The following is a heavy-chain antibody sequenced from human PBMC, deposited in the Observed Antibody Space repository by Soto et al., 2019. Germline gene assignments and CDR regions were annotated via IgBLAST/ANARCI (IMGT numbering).Heavy chain of an antibody. D-gene: IGHD3-22*01. CDR2: ISYDGSNK. V-gene: IGHV3-30*18. CDR3: AKAPSEGYYDSSPDY. J-gene: IGHJ4*02. CDR1: GFTFSSYG. Sequence: PGGSLRLSCAASGFTFSSYGMHWVRQAPGKGLEWVAVISYDGSNKYYADSVKGRFTISRDNSKNTLYLQMNSLRAEDTAVYYCAKAPSEGYYDSSPDYWGQGPLVTVSS.